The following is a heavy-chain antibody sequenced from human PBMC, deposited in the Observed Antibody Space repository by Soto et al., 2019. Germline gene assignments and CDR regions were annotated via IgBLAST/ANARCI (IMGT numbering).Heavy chain of an antibody. CDR2: IYYSGST. CDR1: GGSISSSSYY. Sequence: QLQLQESGPGLVKPSETLSLTCTVSGGSISSSSYYWGWIRQPPGKGLEWIGSIYYSGSTYYNPSLKSRVTISVDTYKNQFSLKLSSVTAADTAVYYCARHWTRITIFGVRIDPWGQGTLVTVSS. D-gene: IGHD3-3*01. CDR3: ARHWTRITIFGVRIDP. J-gene: IGHJ5*02. V-gene: IGHV4-39*01.